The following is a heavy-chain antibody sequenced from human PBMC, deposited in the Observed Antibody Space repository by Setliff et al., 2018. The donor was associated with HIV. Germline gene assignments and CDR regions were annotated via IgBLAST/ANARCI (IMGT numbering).Heavy chain of an antibody. J-gene: IGHJ6*03. Sequence: PSETLSLTCAVYGGSFSGYYWSWIRQPPGKGLEWIGVVNHSGSTNYNPSLKSRVTISVDTSKNQFSLKLSSVTAADTAVYYCARGITMISAGYYYYYMDVWGKGTTVTVSS. D-gene: IGHD3-22*01. CDR3: ARGITMISAGYYYYYMDV. CDR1: GGSFSGYY. CDR2: VNHSGST. V-gene: IGHV4-34*01.